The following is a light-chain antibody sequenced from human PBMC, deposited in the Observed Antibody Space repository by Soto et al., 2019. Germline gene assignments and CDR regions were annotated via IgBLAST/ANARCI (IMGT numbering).Light chain of an antibody. CDR2: EAS. CDR3: QQSNSKSWT. CDR1: QGISRW. V-gene: IGKV1-5*01. J-gene: IGKJ1*01. Sequence: DIQMTQSPSTLSASVGDRVTITCRASQGISRWLAWYQQKPGRAPKLLIYEASILESGVPSRFSGSGSGTEFTLTISSLQPSDFAHYYCQQSNSKSWTFGQGTRVEIK.